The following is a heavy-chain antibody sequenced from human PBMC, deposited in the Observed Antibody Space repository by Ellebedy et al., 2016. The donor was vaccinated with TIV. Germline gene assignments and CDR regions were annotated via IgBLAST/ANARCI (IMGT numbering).Heavy chain of an antibody. Sequence: GGSLRLSCAASGFTFSSYWMHWVRQAPGKGLVWVSRIKSDGSSTSYADSVKGRFTISRDNAKNTLYLQMNSLRAEDTAVYYCARDEDYKNDYWGQGTLVTVSS. CDR3: ARDEDYKNDY. V-gene: IGHV3-74*01. D-gene: IGHD4-11*01. CDR1: GFTFSSYW. CDR2: IKSDGSST. J-gene: IGHJ4*02.